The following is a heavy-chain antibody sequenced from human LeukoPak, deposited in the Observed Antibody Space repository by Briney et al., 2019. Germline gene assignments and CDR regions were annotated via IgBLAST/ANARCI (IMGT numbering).Heavy chain of an antibody. CDR3: ARENRAYCGGVCYPEYFQH. CDR1: GFTFSSYS. D-gene: IGHD2-21*02. J-gene: IGHJ1*01. Sequence: GGSLRLSCAASGFTFSSYSMTWVRQAPGKGLEWVSYISSSSSTIYYADSVKGRFTISRDNAKNSLYLQMNSLRAEDTAVYYCARENRAYCGGVCYPEYFQHWGQGTLVTVSS. CDR2: ISSSSSTI. V-gene: IGHV3-48*01.